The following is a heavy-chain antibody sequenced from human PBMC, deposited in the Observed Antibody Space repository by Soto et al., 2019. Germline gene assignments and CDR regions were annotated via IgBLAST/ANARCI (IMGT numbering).Heavy chain of an antibody. J-gene: IGHJ4*02. V-gene: IGHV1-3*01. CDR3: ARGLQADY. Sequence: ASVKVSCKASGYTFASYAMLWGRQAPGQRLKWMGWINAGNGNTKYSQKFQGRVTITRDTSASTAYMELSSLRSEDTAVYYCARGLQADYSGQGSLVTVSA. CDR2: INAGNGNT. CDR1: GYTFASYA.